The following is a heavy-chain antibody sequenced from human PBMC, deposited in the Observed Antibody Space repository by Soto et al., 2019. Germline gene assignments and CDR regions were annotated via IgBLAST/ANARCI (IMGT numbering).Heavy chain of an antibody. CDR1: GFLFSSYA. CDR3: AKGSEVNPY. CDR2: ISYDGSNK. Sequence: EGSLRLSCAASGFLFSSYAMHWVRQAPGKGLEWVAVISYDGSNKYYADSVKGRFTISRDNSKNTIHLQMNSLRAEDTALYYCAKGSEVNPYWGQGTLVTVSS. V-gene: IGHV3-30*18. D-gene: IGHD3-16*01. J-gene: IGHJ4*02.